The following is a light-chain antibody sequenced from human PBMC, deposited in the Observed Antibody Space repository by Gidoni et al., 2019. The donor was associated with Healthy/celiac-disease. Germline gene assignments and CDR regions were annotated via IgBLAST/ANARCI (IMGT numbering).Light chain of an antibody. CDR1: NIGSKS. Sequence: SYVLTQPPSVSVAPGQTARITCRGNNIGSKSVHWYQPKPGQAHVLVVYDDSDRPSGIPERFSGSNSGNTATLTISRVEAGDEADYYCQVWDSSSDVVFGGGTKLTVL. CDR3: QVWDSSSDVV. J-gene: IGLJ2*01. CDR2: DDS. V-gene: IGLV3-21*02.